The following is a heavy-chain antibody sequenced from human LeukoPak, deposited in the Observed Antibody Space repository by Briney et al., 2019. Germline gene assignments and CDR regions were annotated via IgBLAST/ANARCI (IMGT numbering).Heavy chain of an antibody. V-gene: IGHV1-8*01. CDR1: GYTFTSYD. J-gene: IGHJ6*02. D-gene: IGHD3-9*01. CDR2: MNPNSGNT. Sequence: ASVKVSCKASGYTFTSYDINWVRQATGQGLEWMGWMNPNSGNTGYAQKFQGRVTMTRNTSISTAYMELSSLRSEDTAVYYCARLYDILTGSNYYHYYYGMDVWGQGTTVTVSS. CDR3: ARLYDILTGSNYYHYYYGMDV.